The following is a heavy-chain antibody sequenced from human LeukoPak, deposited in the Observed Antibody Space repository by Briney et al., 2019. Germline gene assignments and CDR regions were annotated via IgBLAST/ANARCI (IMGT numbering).Heavy chain of an antibody. CDR2: IYYSGST. CDR3: ARQIPWFDSSGYYFDG. Sequence: SETLSLTCTVSGGSISSYYWSWIRQPPGKGLEWIGYIYYSGSTKYNPHLKSRVTISVHTSKTQFSLKVNSVTAADTAVYYCARQIPWFDSSGYYFDGWGQGTLVTVSS. V-gene: IGHV4-59*08. D-gene: IGHD3-22*01. J-gene: IGHJ4*02. CDR1: GGSISSYY.